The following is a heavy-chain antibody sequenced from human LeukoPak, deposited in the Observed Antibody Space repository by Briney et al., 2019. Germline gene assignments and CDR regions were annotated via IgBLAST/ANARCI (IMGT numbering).Heavy chain of an antibody. V-gene: IGHV3-23*01. CDR2: ISSYDGST. CDR3: AKDLNNWGLFDY. D-gene: IGHD3-16*01. CDR1: GFTVSSNY. J-gene: IGHJ4*02. Sequence: PGGSLRLSCAASGFTVSSNYMSWVRQAPGKGLEWVSGISSYDGSTYYADSVKGRFTISRDNSKNTLYLQMNSLRAEDTALYYCAKDLNNWGLFDYWGQGTLVTVSS.